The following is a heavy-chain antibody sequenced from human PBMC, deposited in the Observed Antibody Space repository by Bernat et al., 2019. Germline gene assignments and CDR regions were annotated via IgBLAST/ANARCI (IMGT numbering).Heavy chain of an antibody. J-gene: IGHJ4*02. D-gene: IGHD2-21*01. Sequence: EVQLVESGGGLVQPGGSLRLSCAASGFTFRSYWMHWVRQAPGKGLVWVERSNRDGSITTYADSVRGRFTISRDHAKNTLFLQMTSLRVEDTAVYYCVSIAYSTSSLGLDYWGQGARVSVSS. CDR1: GFTFRSYW. CDR2: SNRDGSIT. CDR3: VSIAYSTSSLGLDY. V-gene: IGHV3-74*03.